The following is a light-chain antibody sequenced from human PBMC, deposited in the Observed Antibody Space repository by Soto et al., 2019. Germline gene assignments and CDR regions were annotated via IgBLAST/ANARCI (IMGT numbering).Light chain of an antibody. CDR1: SSDVGGYNY. V-gene: IGLV2-8*01. Sequence: QSALTQPPSASGSPGQSVTISCTGTSSDVGGYNYVSWYQPHPGTARKLMISEVSKRPSGVPDRFSGSKSGNTASLTVSGLQADDEADYYCSSFAGNNTLVFGGGTKLTVL. CDR3: SSFAGNNTLV. CDR2: EVS. J-gene: IGLJ2*01.